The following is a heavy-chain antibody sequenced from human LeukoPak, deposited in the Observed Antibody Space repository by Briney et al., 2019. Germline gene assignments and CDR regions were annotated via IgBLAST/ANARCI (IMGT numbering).Heavy chain of an antibody. CDR1: GFTFSSYA. CDR3: ARDRGGAYDFWSGYYTGYFDY. D-gene: IGHD3-3*01. CDR2: ISGSGGST. V-gene: IGHV3-23*01. J-gene: IGHJ4*02. Sequence: QTGGSLRLSCAASGFTFSSYAMSWVRQAPGKGLEWVSAISGSGGSTCYADSVKGRFTISRDNAKNSLYLQMNSLRAEDTAVYYCARDRGGAYDFWSGYYTGYFDYWGQGTLVPVSS.